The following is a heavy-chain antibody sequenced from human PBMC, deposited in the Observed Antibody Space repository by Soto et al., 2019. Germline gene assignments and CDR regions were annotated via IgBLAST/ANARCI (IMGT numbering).Heavy chain of an antibody. D-gene: IGHD6-19*01. J-gene: IGHJ4*02. V-gene: IGHV3-30*18. CDR2: VSHDGRNT. CDR1: GFTFSDYA. Sequence: VLLVESGGGVVQPGRSLRLSCAASGFTFSDYAMHWVRQAPGKGLEWVAVVSHDGRNTHYADSVKGRFTISRESSNNTVSLEMTSPRAEDTAVYYCAKGGRQWLVTSDFNYWGQGALVTVSS. CDR3: AKGGRQWLVTSDFNY.